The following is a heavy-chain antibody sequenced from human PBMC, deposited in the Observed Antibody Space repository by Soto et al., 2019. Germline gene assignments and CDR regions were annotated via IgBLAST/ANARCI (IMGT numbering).Heavy chain of an antibody. Sequence: VASVKVSCKASGYTFTSYDINWVRQATGQGLEWMGWMNPNSGNTGYAQKFQGRVTMTRNTSISTAYMELSSLRPEDTAVYYCARGLGYYDFWSGYSYYYYYYGMDVWGQGTTVTVSS. CDR2: MNPNSGNT. D-gene: IGHD3-3*01. J-gene: IGHJ6*02. V-gene: IGHV1-8*01. CDR3: ARGLGYYDFWSGYSYYYYYYGMDV. CDR1: GYTFTSYD.